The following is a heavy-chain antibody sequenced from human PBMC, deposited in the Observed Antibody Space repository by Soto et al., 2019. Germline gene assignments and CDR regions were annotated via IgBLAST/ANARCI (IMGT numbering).Heavy chain of an antibody. CDR3: AGSPRTLTSITMIVASHY. J-gene: IGHJ4*02. CDR1: GGTFSSYA. Sequence: SVKVSCKASGGTFSSYAISWVRQAPGQGLEWMGGIIPIFGTANYAQKFQGRVTITADESTSTAYMELSSLRSEDTAVYYCAGSPRTLTSITMIVASHYWGQGTLVTVS. V-gene: IGHV1-69*13. D-gene: IGHD3-22*01. CDR2: IIPIFGTA.